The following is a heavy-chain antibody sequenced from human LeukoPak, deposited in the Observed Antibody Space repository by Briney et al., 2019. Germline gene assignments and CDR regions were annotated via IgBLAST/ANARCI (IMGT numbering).Heavy chain of an antibody. CDR3: AKDKAPLYSGYDWDLDF. CDR1: GFTFSSYS. V-gene: IGHV3-21*04. CDR2: ISSSSSFI. D-gene: IGHD5-12*01. J-gene: IGHJ4*02. Sequence: PGGSLRLSCAASGFTFSSYSMNWVRQAPGKGLEWVSSISSSSSFIYYADSVKGRFTISRDNAKNSVFLQMNSLRTEDTALYYCAKDKAPLYSGYDWDLDFWGQGTLVTVSS.